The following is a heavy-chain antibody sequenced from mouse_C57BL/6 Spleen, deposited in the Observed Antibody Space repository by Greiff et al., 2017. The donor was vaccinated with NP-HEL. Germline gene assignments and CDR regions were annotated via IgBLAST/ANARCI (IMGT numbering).Heavy chain of an antibody. J-gene: IGHJ1*03. CDR1: GYTFTSYW. CDR3: ARDGAFYGSRYFDV. D-gene: IGHD1-1*01. CDR2: INPSNGGT. V-gene: IGHV1-53*01. Sequence: QVQLQQSGTELVKPGASVKLSCKASGYTFTSYWMHWVKQRPGQGLEWIGNINPSNGGTNYNEKFKSKATLTVDKSSSTAYMQLSSLTSEDSAVYYCARDGAFYGSRYFDVWGTGTTVTVSS.